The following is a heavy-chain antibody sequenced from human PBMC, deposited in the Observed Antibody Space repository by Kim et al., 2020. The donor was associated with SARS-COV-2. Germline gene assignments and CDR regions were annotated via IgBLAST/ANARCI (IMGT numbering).Heavy chain of an antibody. CDR2: IYYSGRT. CDR3: ARAAGGFRNWFDP. J-gene: IGHJ5*02. V-gene: IGHV4-59*01. D-gene: IGHD2-15*01. CDR1: GGSISSDF. Sequence: SETLSLTCTVSGGSISSDFWGWIRQPPGKGLEWIGYIYYSGRTTYSPHLKSRVTISVDTSKNQFSLKLNSVTAADTAVYYCARAAGGFRNWFDPWGQGTL.